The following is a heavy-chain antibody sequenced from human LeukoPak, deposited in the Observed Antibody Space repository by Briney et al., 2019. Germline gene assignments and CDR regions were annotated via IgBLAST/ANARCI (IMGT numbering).Heavy chain of an antibody. J-gene: IGHJ4*02. CDR1: GGSISSGGYY. V-gene: IGHV4-31*03. D-gene: IGHD6-13*01. CDR2: IYYSGST. CDR3: ARIRKAAAGNAIDY. Sequence: SETLSLTCTVSGGSISSGGYYWSWIRQHPGKGLEWIGYIYYSGSTYYNPSLKSRVTISVGTSKNQFSLKLSSVTAADTAVYYCARIRKAAAGNAIDYWGQGTLVTVSS.